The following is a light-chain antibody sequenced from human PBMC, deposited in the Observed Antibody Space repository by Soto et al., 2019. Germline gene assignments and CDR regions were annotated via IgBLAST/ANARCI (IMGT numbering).Light chain of an antibody. V-gene: IGLV2-14*01. J-gene: IGLJ1*01. CDR1: NSDVGGYNY. Sequence: QSGLTQPSSVAGSPGQSITISCTGTNSDVGGYNYVSWYQPHPGKAPKLMIYDVSNRPSGVSNRFSGSKSGNTASLTISGLQAEDEADYYCSSYTSSSTPYVFGTGTKVTV. CDR3: SSYTSSSTPYV. CDR2: DVS.